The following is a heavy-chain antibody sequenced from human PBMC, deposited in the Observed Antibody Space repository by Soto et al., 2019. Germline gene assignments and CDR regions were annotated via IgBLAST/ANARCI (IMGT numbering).Heavy chain of an antibody. D-gene: IGHD3-3*01. J-gene: IGHJ6*02. CDR2: ISYDGSNK. Sequence: GGSLRLSCAASGFTFSSYGMHWVRQAPGKGLEWVAVISYDGSNKYYADSVKGRFTISRDNSKNTLYLQMNSLRAEDTAVYYCANVRVYYDFRSGYSGYYYGMDVWGQGTTVTVS. CDR3: ANVRVYYDFRSGYSGYYYGMDV. CDR1: GFTFSSYG. V-gene: IGHV3-30*18.